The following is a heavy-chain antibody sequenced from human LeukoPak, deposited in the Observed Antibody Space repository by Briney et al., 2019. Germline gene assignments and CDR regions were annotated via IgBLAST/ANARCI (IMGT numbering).Heavy chain of an antibody. CDR1: GFTFSRHA. J-gene: IGHJ4*02. D-gene: IGHD3-10*01. Sequence: PGGSLRLSCAASGFTFSRHAMSWVRQAPGKGLEWVSSISSSSSYIYYGDSVKGRFTISRDNAKNSLYLQMNSLRAEDTAVYYCARDWGGWGQGTLVTVSS. CDR2: ISSSSSYI. CDR3: ARDWGG. V-gene: IGHV3-21*01.